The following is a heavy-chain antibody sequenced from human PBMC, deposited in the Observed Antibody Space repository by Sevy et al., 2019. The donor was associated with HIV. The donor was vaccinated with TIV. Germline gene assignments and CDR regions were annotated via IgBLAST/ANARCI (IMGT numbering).Heavy chain of an antibody. J-gene: IGHJ3*02. CDR1: GFTFSSYS. CDR2: ISDSSNYI. V-gene: IGHV3-21*01. D-gene: IGHD2-2*02. CDR3: ARRYCSLTSCYMHDAFDI. Sequence: WGSLRLSCAASGFTFSSYSMNWVRQAPGKGLEWVSSISDSSNYIYYADSVKGRFTISRDNAKNSLYLQMNSLRAEDTAVYYCARRYCSLTSCYMHDAFDIWGQGTMVTVSS.